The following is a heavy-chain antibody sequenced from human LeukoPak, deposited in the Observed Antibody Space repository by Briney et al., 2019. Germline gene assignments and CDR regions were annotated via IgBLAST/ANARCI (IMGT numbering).Heavy chain of an antibody. D-gene: IGHD4-11*01. J-gene: IGHJ4*02. CDR3: ARETVTRFDY. CDR2: ISSSSSYI. CDR1: GFTFSSYS. V-gene: IGHV3-21*01. Sequence: PGGSLRLSCAASGFTFSSYSMNWVRQAPGKGLEWVSSISSSSSYIYYADSVKGRFTISRDDSKNTLYLQMNSLRAEDTAVYYCARETVTRFDYWGQGTLVTVSS.